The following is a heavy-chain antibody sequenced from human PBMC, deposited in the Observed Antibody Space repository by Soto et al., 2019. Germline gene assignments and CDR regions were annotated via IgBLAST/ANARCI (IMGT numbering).Heavy chain of an antibody. CDR2: IIPIFGTA. CDR1: GGTFSSYA. Sequence: SVKVSFKASGGTFSSYAISWVRQAPGQGLEWMGGIIPIFGTANYAQKFQGRVTITADKSTSTAYMELSSLRSEDTAVYYCARALRYFDWLPWFDPWGQGTLVTVSS. D-gene: IGHD3-9*01. CDR3: ARALRYFDWLPWFDP. J-gene: IGHJ5*02. V-gene: IGHV1-69*06.